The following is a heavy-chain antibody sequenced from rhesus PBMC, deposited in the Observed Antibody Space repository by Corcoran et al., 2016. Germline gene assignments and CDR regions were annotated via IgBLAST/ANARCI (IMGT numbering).Heavy chain of an antibody. J-gene: IGHJ4*01. CDR1: GFTFSSYG. Sequence: EVQLVETGGGLVQPGGSLKLSCAASGFTFSSYGMSWVRQAPGKGLEGGAAINRGGGSTSDADSVKSRFTISSDNSKTPLSLQMNSLRAEDTAVYYCAKDRWSDPPYFGYWGQGVLVTVSS. CDR2: INRGGGST. V-gene: IGHV3S5*01. D-gene: IGHD3-22*01. CDR3: AKDRWSDPPYFGY.